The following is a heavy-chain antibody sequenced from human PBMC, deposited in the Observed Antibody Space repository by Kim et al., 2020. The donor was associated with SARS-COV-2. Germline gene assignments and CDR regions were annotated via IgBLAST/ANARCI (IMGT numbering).Heavy chain of an antibody. Sequence: SETLSLTCTVSGGSVSSGSYYWSWIRQPPGKGLEWIGYIYYSGSTNYNPSLKSRVTISVDTSKNQFSLKLSSVTAADTAVYYCARDLDYYGSGSSIFYFDYWGQGTLVTVSS. D-gene: IGHD3-10*01. CDR1: GGSVSSGSYY. CDR2: IYYSGST. V-gene: IGHV4-61*01. J-gene: IGHJ4*02. CDR3: ARDLDYYGSGSSIFYFDY.